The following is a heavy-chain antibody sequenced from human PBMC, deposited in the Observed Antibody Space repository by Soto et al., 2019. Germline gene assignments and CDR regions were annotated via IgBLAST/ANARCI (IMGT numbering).Heavy chain of an antibody. V-gene: IGHV4-4*02. J-gene: IGHJ5*02. CDR3: ARVGMAVDGIKSYNWFDP. CDR1: GGSISSSNW. D-gene: IGHD6-19*01. Sequence: TSETLSLTCAVSGGSISSSNWWSWVRQPPGKGLEWIGEIYHSGSTNYNPSLKSRVTISVDKSKNQFSLKLSSVTAADTAVYYCARVGMAVDGIKSYNWFDPWGQGTLVTVSS. CDR2: IYHSGST.